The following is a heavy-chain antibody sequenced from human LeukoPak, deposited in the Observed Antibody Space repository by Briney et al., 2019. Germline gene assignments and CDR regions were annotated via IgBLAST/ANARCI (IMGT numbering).Heavy chain of an antibody. CDR2: ISSNGGST. V-gene: IGHV3-64D*09. CDR1: GFTLSSYA. CDR3: ARDRYYDSSGYLYYYYYYGMDV. Sequence: PGGSLRLSCSASGFTLSSYARYWVRQAPGKGLEYVSAISSNGGSTNYADSLKGRFTISRDNSKNTLYLQMSSLRPEDTAVYYCARDRYYDSSGYLYYYYYYGMDVWGQGTTVTVSS. D-gene: IGHD3-22*01. J-gene: IGHJ6*02.